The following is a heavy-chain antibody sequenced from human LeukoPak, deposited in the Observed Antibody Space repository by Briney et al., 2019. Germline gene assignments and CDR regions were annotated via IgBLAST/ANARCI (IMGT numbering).Heavy chain of an antibody. V-gene: IGHV5-51*01. CDR2: IYLGDSDT. CDR3: VRHRNWNYDY. J-gene: IGHJ4*02. CDR1: GDSFTTYW. Sequence: GESLKISCKGSGDSFTTYWIGWVRQMPGKGLEWMGIIYLGDSDTRYSPSFQGKVTISGDKSINTAYLQWSSLKASDTAMYYCVRHRNWNYDYWGQGTLVTVSS. D-gene: IGHD1-1*01.